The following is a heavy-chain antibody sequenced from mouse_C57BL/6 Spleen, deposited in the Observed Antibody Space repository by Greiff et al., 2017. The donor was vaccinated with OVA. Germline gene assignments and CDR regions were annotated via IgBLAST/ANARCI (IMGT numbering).Heavy chain of an antibody. V-gene: IGHV1-12*01. CDR2: LYPGNGDT. CDR1: GYTFTSYN. Sequence: QVQLQQSGAELVRPGASVKMSCKASGYTFTSYNMHWVKQTPSQGLEWIGALYPGNGDTSYNQKFKGKATLTVDKSSSTAYMQLSILTSEDSAVYFCARSYYSNYDAMDYWGQGTSVTVSS. J-gene: IGHJ4*01. D-gene: IGHD2-5*01. CDR3: ARSYYSNYDAMDY.